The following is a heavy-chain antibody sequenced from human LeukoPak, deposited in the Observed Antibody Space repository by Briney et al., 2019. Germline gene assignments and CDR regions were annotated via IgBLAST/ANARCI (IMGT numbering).Heavy chain of an antibody. J-gene: IGHJ4*02. CDR3: ASVEMATISDY. CDR2: ISGSGGST. Sequence: GGSLRLSCAASGFTFSSYAMSWVRQAPGKGLEWVSAISGSGGSTYYADSVKGRFTISRDNTKNTLYLQMNSLRAEDTAVYYCASVEMATISDYWGQGTLVTVSS. D-gene: IGHD5-24*01. CDR1: GFTFSSYA. V-gene: IGHV3-23*01.